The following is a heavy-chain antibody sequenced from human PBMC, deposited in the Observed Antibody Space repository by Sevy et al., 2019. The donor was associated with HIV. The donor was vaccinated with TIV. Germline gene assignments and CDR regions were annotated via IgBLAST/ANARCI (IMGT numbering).Heavy chain of an antibody. CDR3: TKDRYDDTAFGDY. J-gene: IGHJ4*02. D-gene: IGHD5-12*01. Sequence: GESLKISCAASGLVFSDYAMHWDRQAPGKGLEWVAFVSYDGRDQAYAASVEGRFTISRDSFKSTVYLQMNSLRDEDTAVYFCTKDRYDDTAFGDYWGQRSLVTVSS. CDR2: VSYDGRDQ. CDR1: GLVFSDYA. V-gene: IGHV3-30*04.